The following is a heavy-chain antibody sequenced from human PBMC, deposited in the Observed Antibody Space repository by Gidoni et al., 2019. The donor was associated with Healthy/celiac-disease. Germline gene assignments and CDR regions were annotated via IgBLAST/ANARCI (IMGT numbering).Heavy chain of an antibody. CDR2: IYYSRST. CDR1: GGSISSSRYY. D-gene: IGHD2-2*01. CDR3: ARQTGVVVPAASPSFDP. J-gene: IGHJ5*02. V-gene: IGHV4-39*01. Sequence: QLQLHESAPGLVKPSETLSLTCPFSGGSISSSRYYWGWFRQPPGKGLEWIGSIYYSRSTYYNPSLKSLVTISLDTSKNQFSLKLSSVTAADTAVYYCARQTGVVVPAASPSFDPWGQGTLVTVSS.